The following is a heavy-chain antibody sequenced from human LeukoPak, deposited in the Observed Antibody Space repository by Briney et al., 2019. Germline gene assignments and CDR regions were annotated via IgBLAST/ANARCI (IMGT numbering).Heavy chain of an antibody. CDR3: TRSDCSSGRCPGFDN. J-gene: IGHJ4*02. Sequence: SQTLSLTWGISGDSVSSNSAAWNWIRQSPSRGLDGLGRTYYRSKWFINYAPFVKSRIIINPDTHKNQVSLQLNSVTPEDTAVYYCTRSDCSSGRCPGFDNWGQGTLVTVSS. V-gene: IGHV6-1*01. CDR2: TYYRSKWFI. CDR1: GDSVSSNSAA. D-gene: IGHD6-19*01.